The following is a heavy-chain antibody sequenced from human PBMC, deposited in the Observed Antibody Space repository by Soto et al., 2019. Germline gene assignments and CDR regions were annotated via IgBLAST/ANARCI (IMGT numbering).Heavy chain of an antibody. D-gene: IGHD2-15*01. J-gene: IGHJ4*02. CDR1: GYIFIDYW. Sequence: GESLKISCKASGYIFIDYWIGWVRQMPGKGLEWMGIVYPRDSDTRYSPSFQGQVTISADRSTGTTFLQWRSLKASDTALYYCARPPLPGYSIHFNSWGQGTLVTVSS. CDR3: ARPPLPGYSIHFNS. V-gene: IGHV5-51*01. CDR2: VYPRDSDT.